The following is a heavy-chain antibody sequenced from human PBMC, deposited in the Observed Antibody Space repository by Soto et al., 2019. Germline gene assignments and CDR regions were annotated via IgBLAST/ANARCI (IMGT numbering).Heavy chain of an antibody. CDR1: GIGFADAW. Sequence: GGSLRLSCAAYGIGFADAWFSWVRQAPGKGLEWVGRIKGKRHDEATDYAAPVQGRFTISRDASKNTLYLQMNSLKSEDTAVYYCTTDPGAWQTEWGQGTLVTVSS. D-gene: IGHD2-21*02. CDR2: IKGKRHDEAT. J-gene: IGHJ4*02. V-gene: IGHV3-15*01. CDR3: TTDPGAWQTE.